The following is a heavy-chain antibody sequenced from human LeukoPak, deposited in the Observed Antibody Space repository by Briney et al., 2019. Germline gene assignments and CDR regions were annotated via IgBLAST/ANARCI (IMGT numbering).Heavy chain of an antibody. CDR3: AKDDGY. V-gene: IGHV3-9*01. CDR2: ISWNSGSI. Sequence: GGSLRLSCAASGLTFDDYAMHWVRQAPGKGLEWVSGISWNSGSIGYADSVKGRFTISRDNAKNSLYLQMNSLRAEDTALYYCAKDDGYWGQGTLVTVSS. CDR1: GLTFDDYA. J-gene: IGHJ4*02.